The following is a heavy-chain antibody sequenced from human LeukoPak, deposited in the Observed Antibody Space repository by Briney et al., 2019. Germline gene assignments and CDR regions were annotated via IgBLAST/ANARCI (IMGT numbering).Heavy chain of an antibody. CDR3: ARDRYSYGFALDC. CDR1: GFTVSNNY. CDR2: VYSGGST. V-gene: IGHV3-66*02. D-gene: IGHD5-18*01. Sequence: GGSLRLSCAASGFTVSNNYMSWVRQAPGKGLEWVSVVYSGGSTYSADSVKGRFTISRDNSENTLYLQMNSLRAEDSAVYYCARDRYSYGFALDCWGQGTLVTVSS. J-gene: IGHJ4*02.